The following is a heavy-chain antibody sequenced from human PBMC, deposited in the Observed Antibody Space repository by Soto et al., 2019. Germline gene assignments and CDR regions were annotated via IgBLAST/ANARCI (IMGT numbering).Heavy chain of an antibody. J-gene: IGHJ6*02. D-gene: IGHD3-22*01. CDR1: DDSINSDKYY. CDR3: ARDRPHYHITMIEGGMDV. V-gene: IGHV4-39*02. CDR2: IYYRGNA. Sequence: SETLSLTCSVSDDSINSDKYYWGWIRQPPGKGLEWIGSIYYRGNAYYNPSLQTRVTISLDTSKNQFSLKLSSVTAADTAVYYCARDRPHYHITMIEGGMDVWGQGTTVTVSS.